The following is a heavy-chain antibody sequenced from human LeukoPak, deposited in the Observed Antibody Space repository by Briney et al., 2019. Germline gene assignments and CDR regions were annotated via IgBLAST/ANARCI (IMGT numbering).Heavy chain of an antibody. D-gene: IGHD3-3*01. V-gene: IGHV3-30*02. CDR3: AKEGITIFGVVIIKGIDY. CDR1: GFTFSSYA. CDR2: IRYDGSNK. J-gene: IGHJ4*02. Sequence: GGSLRLSCAASGFTFSSYAMSWVRQAPGKGLEGVAFIRYDGSNKYYADSVKGRFTISRDNSKNTLYLQMNSLRAEDTAVYYCAKEGITIFGVVIIKGIDYWGQGTLVTVSS.